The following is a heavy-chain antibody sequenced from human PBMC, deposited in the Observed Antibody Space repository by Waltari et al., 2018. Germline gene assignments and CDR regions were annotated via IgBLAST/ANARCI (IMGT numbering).Heavy chain of an antibody. CDR2: NNYSGST. V-gene: IGHV4-39*01. D-gene: IGHD3-3*01. CDR3: ASKDVWVPIFGVVPNTTTRMDV. Sequence: QLQLQESGPGLVKPSETLSLTCTVPGGSISSSRSHWGGVRQPPGNGTGWIGSNNYSGSTYYNPSLKSRVTISVDTSKNQFSLKLSSVTAADTAVYYCASKDVWVPIFGVVPNTTTRMDVWGKGTTVTVSS. J-gene: IGHJ6*04. CDR1: GGSISSSRSH.